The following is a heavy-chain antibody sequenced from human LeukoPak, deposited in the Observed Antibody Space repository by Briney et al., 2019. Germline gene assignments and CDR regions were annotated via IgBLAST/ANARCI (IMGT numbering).Heavy chain of an antibody. CDR2: ISSSSGYI. J-gene: IGHJ4*02. Sequence: GGSLRLSCAASGFTFSTYSMTWVRQAPGKGLEWVSSISSSSGYIYYADSLKGRFTISRDNAKNSLYLQMNSLRAEDMAVYYCARAVGDLAVSGREDYWGQGTLVTVSS. CDR1: GFTFSTYS. V-gene: IGHV3-21*01. CDR3: ARAVGDLAVSGREDY. D-gene: IGHD6-19*01.